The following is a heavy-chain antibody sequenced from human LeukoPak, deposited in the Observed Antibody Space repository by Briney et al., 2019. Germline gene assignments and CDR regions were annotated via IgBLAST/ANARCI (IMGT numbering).Heavy chain of an antibody. CDR1: GGSICSYY. V-gene: IGHV4-4*07. CDR3: AGGPHTARLNYYYGMDV. D-gene: IGHD5-18*01. CDR2: IYTSGST. J-gene: IGHJ6*02. Sequence: SETLSLTCTVSGGSICSYYWGWIRQPAGKGLEWIGRIYTSGSTNYNPSLKSRVTMSVDTSKNQFSLKLSSVTAADTAVYYCAGGPHTARLNYYYGMDVWGQGTTITVSS.